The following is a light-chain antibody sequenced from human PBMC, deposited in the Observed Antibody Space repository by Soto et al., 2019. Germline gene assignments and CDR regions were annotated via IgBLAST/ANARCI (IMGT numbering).Light chain of an antibody. Sequence: DIQMTQSPSALSAAVGDRVTITCQASQYISNYLNLYQQKPGKAPKLLIYDASNLEKGVPSRLSRSRYGTAFTLTISSLQTEDIETYYCQQYDNLPYNFGQRTKLEIK. V-gene: IGKV1-33*01. J-gene: IGKJ2*01. CDR2: DAS. CDR3: QQYDNLPYN. CDR1: QYISNY.